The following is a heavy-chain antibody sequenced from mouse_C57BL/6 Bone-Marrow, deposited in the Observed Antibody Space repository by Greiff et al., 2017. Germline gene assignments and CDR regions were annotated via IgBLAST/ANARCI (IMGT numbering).Heavy chain of an antibody. CDR3: ARSSHYGSSYDYAMDY. V-gene: IGHV3-8*01. CDR2: ISYSGST. J-gene: IGHJ4*01. Sequence: EVKLVESGPGLAKPSQTLSLTCSVTGYSITSDYWNWIRKFPGNKLEYMGYISYSGSTYYNPSLKSRISITRDTSKNQYYLQLNSVTTEDTATYYCARSSHYGSSYDYAMDYWGQGTSITVSS. D-gene: IGHD1-1*01. CDR1: GYSITSDY.